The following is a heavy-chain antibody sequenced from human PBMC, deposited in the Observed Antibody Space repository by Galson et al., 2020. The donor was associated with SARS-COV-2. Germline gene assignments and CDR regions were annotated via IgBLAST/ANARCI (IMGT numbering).Heavy chain of an antibody. CDR3: ARPRVYDSSGYYYGGGYYFDY. CDR2: IYPGDSDT. J-gene: IGHJ4*02. Sequence: KIGESLKISCKGSGYSFTSYWIGWVRQMPGKGLEWMGTIYPGDSDTRYSPSFQGQVTISAGKSISTAYLQWSSLKASDTAMYYCARPRVYDSSGYYYGGGYYFDYWGQGTLVTVSS. CDR1: GYSFTSYW. V-gene: IGHV5-51*01. D-gene: IGHD3-22*01.